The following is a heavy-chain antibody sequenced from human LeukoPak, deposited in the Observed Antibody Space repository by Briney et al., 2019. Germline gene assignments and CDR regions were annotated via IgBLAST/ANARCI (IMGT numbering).Heavy chain of an antibody. D-gene: IGHD7-27*01. CDR2: INPNSGGT. J-gene: IGHJ4*02. Sequence: ASVKVSCKASGYTFTGYYMHWVRQAPGQGLEWMGWINPNSGGTNYAQKLQGRVTMTTDTSTSTAYMELRSLRSGDTAVYYCARDLGSTGEFDYWGQGTLVTVSS. CDR3: ARDLGSTGEFDY. CDR1: GYTFTGYY. V-gene: IGHV1-2*02.